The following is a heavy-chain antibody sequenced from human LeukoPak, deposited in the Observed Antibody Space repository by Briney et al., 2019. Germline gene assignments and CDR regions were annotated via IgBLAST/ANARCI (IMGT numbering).Heavy chain of an antibody. D-gene: IGHD2-2*01. CDR2: IYYSGST. CDR3: ARWSCSSTSCFGYYYYGMDV. Sequence: PSETLSLTCIVSGGSISSYYWTWIRQPPGKGLEWIGHIYYSGSTNYNPSLKSRVTISVDTSKNQFSLKLSSVTAADTAVYYCARWSCSSTSCFGYYYYGMDVWGQGTTVTVSS. CDR1: GGSISSYY. J-gene: IGHJ6*02. V-gene: IGHV4-59*01.